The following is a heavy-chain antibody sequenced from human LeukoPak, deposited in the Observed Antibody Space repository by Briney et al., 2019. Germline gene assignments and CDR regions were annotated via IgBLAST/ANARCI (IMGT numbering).Heavy chain of an antibody. D-gene: IGHD3-22*01. CDR1: GGSFSGYY. CDR2: INHSGST. J-gene: IGHJ4*02. V-gene: IGHV4-34*01. CDR3: ARDRITNYYDSSTVFDY. Sequence: SETLSLTCAVYGGSFSGYYWSWIRQPPGKGLEWIGEINHSGSTNYNPSLKSRVTISVDTSKNQFSLKLSSVTAADTAVYYCARDRITNYYDSSTVFDYWGQGTLVTVSS.